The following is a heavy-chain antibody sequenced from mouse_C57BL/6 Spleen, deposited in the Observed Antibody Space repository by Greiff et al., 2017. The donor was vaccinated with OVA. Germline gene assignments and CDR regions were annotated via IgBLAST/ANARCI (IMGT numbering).Heavy chain of an antibody. V-gene: IGHV1-64*01. CDR2: IHPNSGST. Sequence: QVQLQQPGAELVKPGASVKLSCKASGYTFTSYWMHWVKQRPGQGLEWIGMIHPNSGSTNYNEKFKSKATLTVDKSSSTAYMQLSSLTSEDSAVYYCAPIGDGQCYFDYWGQGTTLTVSS. J-gene: IGHJ2*01. D-gene: IGHD2-14*01. CDR1: GYTFTSYW. CDR3: APIGDGQCYFDY.